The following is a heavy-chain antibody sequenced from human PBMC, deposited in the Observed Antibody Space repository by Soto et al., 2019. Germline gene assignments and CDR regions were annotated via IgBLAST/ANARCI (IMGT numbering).Heavy chain of an antibody. V-gene: IGHV2-5*02. CDR1: GFSLTTDGVG. D-gene: IGHD3-10*01. J-gene: IGHJ4*02. CDR2: IYWDDDE. CDR3: AHSRNLITEDAPVADFDY. Sequence: QISLKESGPTLVKPTETLKLTCTFSGFSLTTDGVGVGWVRQPPGEALEWLALIYWDDDERYSPSLKTRLSIKKDPSKNQVVLILTNMDPVDTATYYCAHSRNLITEDAPVADFDYWGQGTLVTVSS.